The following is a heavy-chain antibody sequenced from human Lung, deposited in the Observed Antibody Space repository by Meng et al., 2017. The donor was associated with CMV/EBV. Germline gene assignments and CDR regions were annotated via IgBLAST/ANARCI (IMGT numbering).Heavy chain of an antibody. J-gene: IGHJ4*02. V-gene: IGHV3-30*02. Sequence: GGSLRLXCAASGFRFDDYGMHWVRQTPGKGLEWVAFIRHDGTNKFYGDSVKGRFTISRDNSKNTVYLQMNSLRPEETAVYYCAKDLLLFGGPNAYFDQWGQGTLVTVSS. D-gene: IGHD3-16*01. CDR2: IRHDGTNK. CDR3: AKDLLLFGGPNAYFDQ. CDR1: GFRFDDYG.